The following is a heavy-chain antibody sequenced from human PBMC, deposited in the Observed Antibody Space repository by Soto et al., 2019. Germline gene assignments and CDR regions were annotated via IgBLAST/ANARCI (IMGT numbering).Heavy chain of an antibody. Sequence: GASVKVSCKASGGTFSSYAISWVRQAPGKGLEWMGGFDPEDGETIYAQKFQGRVTMTEDTSTDTAYMELSSLRSEDTAVYYCATGQWLGAFDIWGQGTMVTVSS. D-gene: IGHD6-19*01. J-gene: IGHJ3*02. CDR2: FDPEDGET. V-gene: IGHV1-24*01. CDR1: GGTFSSYA. CDR3: ATGQWLGAFDI.